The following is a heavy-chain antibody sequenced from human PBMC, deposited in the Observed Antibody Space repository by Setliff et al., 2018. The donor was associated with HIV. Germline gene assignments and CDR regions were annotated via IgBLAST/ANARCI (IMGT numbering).Heavy chain of an antibody. CDR1: GYTFTGYY. CDR3: ARTPRIMVTLKGEYYYYYMDV. CDR2: ISVYNGNT. J-gene: IGHJ6*03. Sequence: GASVKVSCKTSGYTFTGYYVHWVRQAPGQGLEWMGWISVYNGNTNYAQKFQGRLSMSTASSTSTANMFLRSLRYDDTAVYYCARTPRIMVTLKGEYYYYYMDVWGKGTTVTVSS. V-gene: IGHV1-18*04. D-gene: IGHD2-8*01.